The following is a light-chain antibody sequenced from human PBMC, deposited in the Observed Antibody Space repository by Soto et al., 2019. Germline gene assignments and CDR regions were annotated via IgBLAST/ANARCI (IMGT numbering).Light chain of an antibody. CDR2: GAS. J-gene: IGKJ2*01. CDR1: RGITTH. Sequence: DIQLTQSPSFLSASVGDTVTITCRASRGITTHLAWYQQKPGKAPNLLIYGASYLQSGVPSRFSGSGSGTDFTLTITSLQPEDFVTYYCQELNSHPRNTFGQGTKLEIK. CDR3: QELNSHPRNT. V-gene: IGKV1-9*01.